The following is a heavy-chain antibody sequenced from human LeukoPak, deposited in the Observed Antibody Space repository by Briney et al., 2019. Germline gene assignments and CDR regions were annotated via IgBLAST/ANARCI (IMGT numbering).Heavy chain of an antibody. Sequence: GASVKVSCKASGGTLSSYAISWVRQAPGQGLEWMGRIIPILGIANYAQKFQGRVTITADKSTSTAYMELSSLRSEDTAVYYCASPNYYDSSGYYFFDYWGQGTLVTVSS. J-gene: IGHJ4*02. CDR2: IIPILGIA. V-gene: IGHV1-69*04. D-gene: IGHD3-22*01. CDR3: ASPNYYDSSGYYFFDY. CDR1: GGTLSSYA.